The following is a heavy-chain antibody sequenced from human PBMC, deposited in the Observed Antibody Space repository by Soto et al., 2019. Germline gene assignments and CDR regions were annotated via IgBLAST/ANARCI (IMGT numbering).Heavy chain of an antibody. D-gene: IGHD2-2*01. J-gene: IGHJ6*04. CDR3: ARDEHIVVVPTSLGAIDV. CDR2: IYHSGST. CDR1: GGSISSNQW. V-gene: IGHV4-4*02. Sequence: SETLSLTCAAYGGSISSNQWWSLVRHPPGKGLEWIGEIYHSGSTNCNPPLKSRVTISLDKSKNQFSLKLTSVTAADSAVYYCARDEHIVVVPTSLGAIDVWGKGTTVTVSS.